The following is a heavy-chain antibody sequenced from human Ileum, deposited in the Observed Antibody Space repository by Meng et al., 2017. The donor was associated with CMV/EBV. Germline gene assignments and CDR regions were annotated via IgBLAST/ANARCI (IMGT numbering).Heavy chain of an antibody. J-gene: IGHJ4*02. D-gene: IGHD5-12*01. CDR3: VKGRGYNGYAADV. CDR2: RRYDGNKK. Sequence: GESLKISCAASGFIFGDYDMHWVRQAPGKGLEWMTFRRYDGNKKYSVDSVKGRFTISRDNSKSTLHLQMSNLRPGDTALYYCVKGRGYNGYAADVWGQGTLVTVSS. V-gene: IGHV3-30*02. CDR1: GFIFGDYD.